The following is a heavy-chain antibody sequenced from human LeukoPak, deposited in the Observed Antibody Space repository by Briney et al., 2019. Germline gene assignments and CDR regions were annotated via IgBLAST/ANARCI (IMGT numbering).Heavy chain of an antibody. CDR2: INPNTGGT. J-gene: IGHJ5*02. V-gene: IGHV1-2*02. CDR3: ARESDYYASGSPVFDP. D-gene: IGHD3-10*01. Sequence: ASVKVSCKASGYSFIGYDMHWVRQAPGQGLEWMGWINPNTGGTNYAQKFQGRVTMTRDTSISAAYMELSRLRSDDTAVYYCARESDYYASGSPVFDPWGQGTLVTVSS. CDR1: GYSFIGYD.